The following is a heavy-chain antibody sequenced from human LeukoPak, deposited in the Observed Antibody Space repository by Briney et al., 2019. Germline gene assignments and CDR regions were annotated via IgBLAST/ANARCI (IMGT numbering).Heavy chain of an antibody. Sequence: GGSLRLSCAASGFTFSDYYMSWIRQAPGKGLEWVSYITSSGSTTYYADSVKGRFTISRDNAKKSLYLQMNSLGAEDTAVYYCASRGGTSYYDTSAWGQGTLVTVSS. CDR2: ITSSGSTT. CDR3: ASRGGTSYYDTSA. CDR1: GFTFSDYY. V-gene: IGHV3-11*01. D-gene: IGHD3-22*01. J-gene: IGHJ4*02.